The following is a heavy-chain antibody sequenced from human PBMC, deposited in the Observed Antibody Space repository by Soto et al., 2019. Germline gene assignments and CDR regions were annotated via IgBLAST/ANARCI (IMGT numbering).Heavy chain of an antibody. CDR1: GGIFTNYV. V-gene: IGHV1-69*01. CDR3: ARGYCGSNSCHNWFGP. D-gene: IGHD2-2*01. Sequence: QVQLVQSGAEVKKPGSSVKVSCKTSGGIFTNYVITWVRQAPGQGLEWMGGIFPIFGTPNYAQKFQGRVTITADESTSTAYMELSSLRSDDTDVYYCARGYCGSNSCHNWFGPWGQGTLVTVSS. J-gene: IGHJ5*02. CDR2: IFPIFGTP.